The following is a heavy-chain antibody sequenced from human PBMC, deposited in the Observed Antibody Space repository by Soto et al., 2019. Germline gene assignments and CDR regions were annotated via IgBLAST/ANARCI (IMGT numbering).Heavy chain of an antibody. CDR3: ARDPGTPNDY. CDR2: ISYDGSKK. J-gene: IGHJ4*02. Sequence: QVQLVESGGGVVQPGRSLRLSCAASGFTFSSYAMHWVRQAPGKGLEWVAVISYDGSKKYYADSVKGRFTISRDNSKNTLYLQMNSLRAEDTAVYYCARDPGTPNDYWGQGTLVTVSS. V-gene: IGHV3-30-3*01. D-gene: IGHD1-1*01. CDR1: GFTFSSYA.